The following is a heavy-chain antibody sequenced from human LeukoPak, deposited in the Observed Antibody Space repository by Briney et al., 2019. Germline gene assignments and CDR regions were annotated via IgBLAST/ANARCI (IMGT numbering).Heavy chain of an antibody. CDR3: ARDQYSNGWYREFDY. Sequence: GGSLRLSCAASGFTFSSYWMTWVRQAPGKGLEWVANIKQDGSEKNHVDSVKGRFTISRDNAKNSLYLQVNSLRPEDTAIYYCARDQYSNGWYREFDYWGQGTLVTVSA. D-gene: IGHD6-19*01. CDR2: IKQDGSEK. V-gene: IGHV3-7*05. J-gene: IGHJ4*02. CDR1: GFTFSSYW.